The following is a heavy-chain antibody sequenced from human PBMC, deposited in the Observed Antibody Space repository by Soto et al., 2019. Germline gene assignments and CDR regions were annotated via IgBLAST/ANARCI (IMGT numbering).Heavy chain of an antibody. CDR1: GDSVSSNSAA. CDR3: ARSPTVTTLYYYYYMDG. Sequence: SQTLSLTCAISGDSVSSNSAAWNWIRQSPSRGLEWLGRTYYRSKWYNDYAVSVKSRITINPDTSKNQFSLQLNSVTPEDTAVYYCARSPTVTTLYYYYYMDGWGKGTTVTVSS. V-gene: IGHV6-1*01. J-gene: IGHJ6*03. D-gene: IGHD4-17*01. CDR2: TYYRSKWYN.